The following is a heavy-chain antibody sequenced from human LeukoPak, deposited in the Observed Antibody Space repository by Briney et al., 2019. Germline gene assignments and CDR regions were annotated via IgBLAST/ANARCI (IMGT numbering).Heavy chain of an antibody. V-gene: IGHV4-30-4*01. D-gene: IGHD3-3*02. Sequence: SETLSLTCTVSGGSISSGDYYWSWIRQPPGKGLEWIGYIYYSGSTYYNPSLKSRLTISVDTSKNLLSLKLSSVTAADTAVYYCARDKLDAGLDVFDIWGQGTMVTVSS. CDR2: IYYSGST. CDR1: GGSISSGDYY. J-gene: IGHJ3*02. CDR3: ARDKLDAGLDVFDI.